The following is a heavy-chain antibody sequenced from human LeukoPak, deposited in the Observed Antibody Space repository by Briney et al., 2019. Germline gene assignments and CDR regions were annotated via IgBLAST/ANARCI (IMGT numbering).Heavy chain of an antibody. Sequence: SETLSLTCTVSGGSISSSSYYWGWIRQPPGKGLEWIGSIYYSGSTYYNPSLKSRVTLSVDTSKNQFSLKLSSVTAADTAVYYCARDAYCGGDCYTPGWGQGTLVTVSS. CDR2: IYYSGST. J-gene: IGHJ4*02. CDR1: GGSISSSSYY. D-gene: IGHD2-21*02. V-gene: IGHV4-39*07. CDR3: ARDAYCGGDCYTPG.